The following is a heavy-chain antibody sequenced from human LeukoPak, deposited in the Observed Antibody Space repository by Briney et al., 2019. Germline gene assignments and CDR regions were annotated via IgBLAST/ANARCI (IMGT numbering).Heavy chain of an antibody. V-gene: IGHV6-1*01. D-gene: IGHD6-19*01. CDR1: GDSVSTNSAT. Sequence: SQTLSLTCAISGDSVSTNSATWTWLKQSPSRGLEWLGRTYYRSKWNNDYAVSMKSRITINPDTSKNQFSLQLNSVTPEDTAVYYCARDLLAVAGREYYHYGMDVWGQGTTVTVSS. J-gene: IGHJ6*02. CDR2: TYYRSKWNN. CDR3: ARDLLAVAGREYYHYGMDV.